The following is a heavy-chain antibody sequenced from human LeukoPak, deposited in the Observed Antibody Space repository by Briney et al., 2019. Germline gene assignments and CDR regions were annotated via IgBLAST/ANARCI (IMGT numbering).Heavy chain of an antibody. CDR2: INPSSGGT. V-gene: IGHV1-2*02. J-gene: IGHJ4*02. CDR3: ARDPSGYSSSWSPIDY. Sequence: ASVKVSCKASGYTFTGYYMHWVRQAPGQGLEWMGWINPSSGGTNYAQKFQGRVTMTRDTSISTAYMELSRLRSDDTAVYYCARDPSGYSSSWSPIDYWGQGTLVTVSS. D-gene: IGHD6-13*01. CDR1: GYTFTGYY.